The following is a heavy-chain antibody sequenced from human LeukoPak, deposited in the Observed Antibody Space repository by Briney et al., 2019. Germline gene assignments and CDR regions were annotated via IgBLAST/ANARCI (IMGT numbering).Heavy chain of an antibody. CDR1: GFTFSNYW. Sequence: GGSLRLSCTASGFTFSNYWMQWVRQAPGKGLVWVSRIKSDGTSTTYADSVRGRFTISRDNAKNTLYLQMNSLRAEDTAIYYCAKVLDYWGQGTLVTVSS. CDR3: AKVLDY. J-gene: IGHJ4*02. CDR2: IKSDGTST. V-gene: IGHV3-74*03.